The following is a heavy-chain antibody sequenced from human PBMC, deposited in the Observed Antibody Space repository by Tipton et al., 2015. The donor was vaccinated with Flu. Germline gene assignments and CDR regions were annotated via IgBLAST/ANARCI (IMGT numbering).Heavy chain of an antibody. CDR1: GFTFDSYA. CDR3: AKNTGPRSYKYGIGV. D-gene: IGHD1-14*01. V-gene: IGHV3-9*01. Sequence: SLRLSCAASGFTFDSYAMHWVRQAPGKGLEWVSGISWNGDIDYADSVKGRFTISRDNARKSLYLQMNSLGVEDTAFYYCAKNTGPRSYKYGIGVWGQGTTVTVAS. J-gene: IGHJ6*02. CDR2: ISWNGDI.